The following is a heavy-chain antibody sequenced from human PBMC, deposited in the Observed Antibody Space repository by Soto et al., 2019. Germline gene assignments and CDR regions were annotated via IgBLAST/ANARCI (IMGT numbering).Heavy chain of an antibody. CDR2: SHYRGNA. Sequence: SETLSLTFSVSDDSIASDNYYWGWIRQPPGKGLEWIGSSHYRGNAYYNPSLQTQGTIPLEKGERQVSLKRNSVTAADSAGYICARLEGLAPIWHYFHFWGQGALVTVS. J-gene: IGHJ4*02. D-gene: IGHD6-19*01. CDR3: ARLEGLAPIWHYFHF. CDR1: DDSIASDNYY. V-gene: IGHV4-39*01.